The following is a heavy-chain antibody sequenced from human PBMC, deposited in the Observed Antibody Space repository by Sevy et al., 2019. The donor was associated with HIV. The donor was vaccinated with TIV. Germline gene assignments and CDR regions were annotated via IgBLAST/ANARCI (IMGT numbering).Heavy chain of an antibody. Sequence: GGSLRLSCAASGFTFSGSAMQWVRQASGKGLEWVGCIRSKGNSYATAYAASVKGRFTISRDDSKNTVYLQMNSLKTEDTAVYYCSRGGARGGSSWYDYFDYWGQGTLVTVSS. CDR2: IRSKGNSYAT. V-gene: IGHV3-73*01. CDR1: GFTFSGSA. D-gene: IGHD6-13*01. CDR3: SRGGARGGSSWYDYFDY. J-gene: IGHJ4*02.